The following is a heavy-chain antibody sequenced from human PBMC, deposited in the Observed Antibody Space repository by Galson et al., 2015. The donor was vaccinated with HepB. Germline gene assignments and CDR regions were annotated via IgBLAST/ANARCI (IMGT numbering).Heavy chain of an antibody. CDR2: IYHSGST. Sequence: TLSLTCAVSGGSISSGGYSWSWIRQPPGKGLEWIEYIYHSGSTYYNPSLKSRVTISVDRSKNQFSLKLSSVTAADTAVYYCASHSSSSDYWGQGTLVTVSS. CDR1: GGSISSGGYS. D-gene: IGHD6-6*01. V-gene: IGHV4-30-2*01. CDR3: ASHSSSSDY. J-gene: IGHJ4*02.